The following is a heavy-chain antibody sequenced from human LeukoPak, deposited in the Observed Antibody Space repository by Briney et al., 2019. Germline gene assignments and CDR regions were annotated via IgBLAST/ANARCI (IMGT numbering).Heavy chain of an antibody. CDR2: ISSSSSYI. CDR1: GFTFSSYS. CDR3: AGVPNYYDSTGVGY. D-gene: IGHD3-22*01. J-gene: IGHJ4*02. Sequence: GGSLRLSCAASGFTFSSYSMNWVRQAPGKGLEWVSSISSSSSYIYYADSVKGRFTISRDNAKNSLYLQMNSLRAEDTAVYYCAGVPNYYDSTGVGYWGQGTLVTVSS. V-gene: IGHV3-21*01.